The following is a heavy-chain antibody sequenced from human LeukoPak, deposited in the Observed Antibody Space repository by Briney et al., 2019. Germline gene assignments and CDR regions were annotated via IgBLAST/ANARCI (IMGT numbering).Heavy chain of an antibody. V-gene: IGHV3-53*04. CDR1: GFTVSSNY. D-gene: IGHD5-24*01. Sequence: GGSLRLSCAASGFTVSSNYMSWVRQAPGKGLEWVSVIYDNGDTYSADSVKGRFTISRHNSKDTLYLQMNSLRPEDTAMYYCAGGSRRDGYDYWGEGTLVTVSS. CDR2: IYDNGDT. CDR3: AGGSRRDGYDY. J-gene: IGHJ4*02.